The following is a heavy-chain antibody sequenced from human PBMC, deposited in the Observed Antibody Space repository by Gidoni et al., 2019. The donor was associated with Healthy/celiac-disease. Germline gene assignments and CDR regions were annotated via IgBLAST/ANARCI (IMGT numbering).Heavy chain of an antibody. V-gene: IGHV1-18*01. CDR1: GYTFTSYG. CDR2: ISDYNGNT. J-gene: IGHJ5*02. CDR3: ARAPRTHSGSYGWFDP. Sequence: QVQLVQSGAEVKKPGVSVKVSCKASGYTFTSYGISWVRQAPGQGLKCMGWISDYNGNTNYAQKLQGRVTMTTDTSTSTAYMELRSLRSDDTAVYYCARAPRTHSGSYGWFDPWGQGTLVTVSS. D-gene: IGHD1-26*01.